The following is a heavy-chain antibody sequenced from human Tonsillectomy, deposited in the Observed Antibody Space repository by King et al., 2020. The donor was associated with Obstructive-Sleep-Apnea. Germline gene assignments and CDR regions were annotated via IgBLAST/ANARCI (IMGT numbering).Heavy chain of an antibody. CDR3: AGRYSYGYLLDY. D-gene: IGHD5-18*01. CDR1: GGSISSSSYY. J-gene: IGHJ4*02. Sequence: QLQESGPGLVKPSETLSLTCTVSGGSISSSSYYWGWIRQPPGKGLEWIGSIYYSGSTYYNPSLKSRVTISVDTSKNQFSLKLSSVTAADTAVYYCAGRYSYGYLLDYWGQGTLVTVSS. CDR2: IYYSGST. V-gene: IGHV4-39*01.